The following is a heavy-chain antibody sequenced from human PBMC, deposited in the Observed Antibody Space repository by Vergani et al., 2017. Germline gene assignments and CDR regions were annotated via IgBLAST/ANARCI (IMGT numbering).Heavy chain of an antibody. CDR2: ISAYNGNK. V-gene: IGHV1-18*01. CDR3: ARDQVGANLNDGFDI. CDR1: GYTFTSYG. J-gene: IGHJ3*02. Sequence: QVQLVQSGAEVKKPGASVKVSCKASGYTFTSYGISWVRQAPGQGLEWMGWISAYNGNKNYAQKPQGKVTMTTDTSTSTAYMELRRLRSDDTAVYYCARDQVGANLNDGFDIWGQGTMVTVSS. D-gene: IGHD1-26*01.